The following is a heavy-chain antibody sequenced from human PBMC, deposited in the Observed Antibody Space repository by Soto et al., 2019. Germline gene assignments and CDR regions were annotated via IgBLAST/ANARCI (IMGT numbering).Heavy chain of an antibody. Sequence: ASVKGSCKASGYTFTNYGISWVRQAPGQGHEWMGWISAYNGNTNYAQKLQGRVTMTTDTSTSTAYMELRSLRSDDTAVYYCARDYRYDYIWGSHPNPPTDAFDIWGQGTMVTVSS. J-gene: IGHJ3*02. CDR2: ISAYNGNT. D-gene: IGHD3-16*01. V-gene: IGHV1-18*01. CDR3: ARDYRYDYIWGSHPNPPTDAFDI. CDR1: GYTFTNYG.